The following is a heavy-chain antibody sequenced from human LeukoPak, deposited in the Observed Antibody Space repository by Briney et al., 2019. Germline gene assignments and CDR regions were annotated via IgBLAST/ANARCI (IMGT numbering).Heavy chain of an antibody. J-gene: IGHJ4*02. D-gene: IGHD2-2*01. V-gene: IGHV1-2*02. CDR3: ASIDHGDIVVVPAAPFHDY. Sequence: ASVKVSCKASAYTFTGYYMHWVRQAPGQGLEWMGWINPNSGGTNYAQKFQGRVTMTRDTSISTAYMELSRLRSDDTAVYYCASIDHGDIVVVPAAPFHDYWGQGTLVTVSS. CDR2: INPNSGGT. CDR1: AYTFTGYY.